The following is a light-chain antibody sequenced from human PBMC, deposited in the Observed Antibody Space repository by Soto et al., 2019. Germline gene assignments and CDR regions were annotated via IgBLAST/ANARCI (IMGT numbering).Light chain of an antibody. CDR2: DVS. CDR3: QQFKSGTWT. J-gene: IGKJ1*01. CDR1: QNIERW. Sequence: DIQMTQPPSTLSASVGDRVTITCRASQNIERWLAWYQQKPGKAPKLLLYDVSSLESGVPSRFSGSGSGTEFILTINGLQPDDFATYFCQQFKSGTWTFGQGTKVDSK. V-gene: IGKV1-5*01.